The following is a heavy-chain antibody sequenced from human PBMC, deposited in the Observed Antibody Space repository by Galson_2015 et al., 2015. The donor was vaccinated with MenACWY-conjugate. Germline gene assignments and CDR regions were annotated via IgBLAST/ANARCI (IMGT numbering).Heavy chain of an antibody. J-gene: IGHJ6*02. CDR3: ARHRAAGGGYYYGMDV. CDR2: INPGDSDT. Sequence: QSGAEVKKAREYLEISCKTSGSRFSNYWIAWVRQMTGKGLEWMGIINPGDSDTRYSPSLQGQVTLSFDKSMSTAHLKWSSLKASDTAMYYCARHRAAGGGYYYGMDVWGQGTTVTVSS. CDR1: GSRFSNYW. D-gene: IGHD6-13*01. V-gene: IGHV5-51*01.